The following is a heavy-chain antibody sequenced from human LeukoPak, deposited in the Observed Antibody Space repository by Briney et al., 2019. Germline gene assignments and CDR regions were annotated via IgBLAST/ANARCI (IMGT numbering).Heavy chain of an antibody. CDR2: IISDGSSA. J-gene: IGHJ5*02. Sequence: GGSLRLSCAASGFTFSSYWMHWVRQAPGKGLVWVSRIISDGSSASYADSVKGRFTISRDNAKNTLYLQMNSLRVEDTAVYYCVRDARYCPDSWGQGTLVTVSS. V-gene: IGHV3-74*01. D-gene: IGHD2-8*02. CDR3: VRDARYCPDS. CDR1: GFTFSSYW.